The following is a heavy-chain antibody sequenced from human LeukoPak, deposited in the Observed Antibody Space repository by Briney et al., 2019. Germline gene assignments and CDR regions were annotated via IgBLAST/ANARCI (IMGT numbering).Heavy chain of an antibody. CDR3: AREGEQQLAPFDY. D-gene: IGHD6-13*01. J-gene: IGHJ4*02. CDR1: GFTFSSYW. Sequence: GGSLRLSCAASGFTFSSYWMSWVRQAPGKGLEWVANIKQDGSEKYYVDSVKGRFTISRDNAKNSLYLQMNSLRAEDTAVYYCAREGEQQLAPFDYWGQGTLVTVSS. V-gene: IGHV3-7*03. CDR2: IKQDGSEK.